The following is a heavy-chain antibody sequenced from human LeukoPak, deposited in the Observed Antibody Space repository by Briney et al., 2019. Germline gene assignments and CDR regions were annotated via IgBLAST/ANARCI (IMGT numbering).Heavy chain of an antibody. CDR2: IIPIFGTA. CDR1: GGTFSSYA. D-gene: IGHD3-22*01. J-gene: IGHJ4*02. CDR3: AKEVTMIVVVSKYYFDY. Sequence: SVKVSCKASGGTFSSYAISWVRQAPGQGLEWMGGIIPIFGTANYAQKFQGRVTITADESTSTAYMELSSLRSEDTAVYYCAKEVTMIVVVSKYYFDYWGQGTLVTVSS. V-gene: IGHV1-69*01.